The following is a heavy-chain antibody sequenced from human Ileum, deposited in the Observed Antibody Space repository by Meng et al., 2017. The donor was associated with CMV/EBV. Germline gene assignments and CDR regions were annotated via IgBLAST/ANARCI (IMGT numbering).Heavy chain of an antibody. CDR2: INLNSGVI. CDR3: ARENWVYDY. J-gene: IGHJ4*02. CDR1: GNIFTGYY. V-gene: IGHV1-2*02. Sequence: QRQLVQSGNELKKPGASVKVSCKASGNIFTGYYMHWVRQAPGQGLEWVGCINLNSGVIDFAQKFQGRITLTRDTSITTAYMELTRLIYDDTAVYYCARENWVYDYWGQGTLVTVSS. D-gene: IGHD7-27*01.